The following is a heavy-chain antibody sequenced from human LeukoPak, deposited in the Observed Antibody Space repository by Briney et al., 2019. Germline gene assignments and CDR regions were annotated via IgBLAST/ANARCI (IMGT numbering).Heavy chain of an antibody. Sequence: SETLSLTCAVYGGSFSGYYWSWIRQPPGKGLEWIGEINHSGSTNYNPSLKSRVTISVDASKNQFSLKLSSVTAADTAVYYCARARTTIFGVVTANYYYYYGMDVWGQGTTVTVSS. CDR3: ARARTTIFGVVTANYYYYYGMDV. V-gene: IGHV4-34*01. CDR1: GGSFSGYY. CDR2: INHSGST. D-gene: IGHD3-3*01. J-gene: IGHJ6*02.